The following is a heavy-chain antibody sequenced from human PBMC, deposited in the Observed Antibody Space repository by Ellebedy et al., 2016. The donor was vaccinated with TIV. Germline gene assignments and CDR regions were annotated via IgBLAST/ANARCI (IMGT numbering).Heavy chain of an antibody. CDR2: ISYDGSNK. Sequence: PGGSLRLSCAASGFTFSSYALHWVRQAPGKGLEWVAVISYDGSNKYYADSVKGRFTISRDNSKNTLYLQMNSLRAEDTAVYYCARDRYYDSGSYSSGVFDYWGQGTLVTVSS. CDR1: GFTFSSYA. J-gene: IGHJ4*02. CDR3: ARDRYYDSGSYSSGVFDY. V-gene: IGHV3-30*01. D-gene: IGHD3-10*01.